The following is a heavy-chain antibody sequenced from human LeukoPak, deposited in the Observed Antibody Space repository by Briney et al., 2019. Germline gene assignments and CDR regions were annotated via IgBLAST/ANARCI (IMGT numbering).Heavy chain of an antibody. D-gene: IGHD5-18*01. V-gene: IGHV4-39*02. CDR1: GDSISSSNSY. CDR3: ARDGTEIGSYGPNWFDP. CDR2: IYYSGNT. J-gene: IGHJ5*02. Sequence: SSETLSLTCTVSGDSISSSNSYWGWIRQPPGKGLEWIGGIYYSGNTYYNASLKSRVTISVDTSKNQFSLKLTSVTAADTAVYYCARDGTEIGSYGPNWFDPWGQGTLVTVSS.